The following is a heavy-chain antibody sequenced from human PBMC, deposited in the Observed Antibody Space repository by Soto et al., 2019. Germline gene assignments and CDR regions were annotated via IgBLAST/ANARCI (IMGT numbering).Heavy chain of an antibody. V-gene: IGHV4-34*02. CDR3: ARADRTLVTSYGLDV. D-gene: IGHD2-21*02. Sequence: QVQIQQWGAGLLKPSETLSLTCAVSGGSFSGFYWTWIRQPPGEGLEWIGEINHSGTINFNPSLRSRLTISLDSSKKHFSLKLTSLTAADAAVYYCARADRTLVTSYGLDVWGQGPTVTVSS. CDR2: INHSGTI. J-gene: IGHJ6*02. CDR1: GGSFSGFY.